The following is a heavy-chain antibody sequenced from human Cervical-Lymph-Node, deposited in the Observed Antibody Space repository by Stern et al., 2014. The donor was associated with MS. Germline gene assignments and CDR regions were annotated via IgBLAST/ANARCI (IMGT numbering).Heavy chain of an antibody. CDR1: GGTFSDYA. J-gene: IGHJ4*02. Sequence: VQLVESGPEVKEPGSSVKVSCKASGGTFSDYAINWVRQAPGQGLEWMGRIIPILGEADYAENFQGRVTITADKTTTTAYMEMSSLRSDDTAVYYCARNDCSNDVCQAFDHWGQGTLVTVSS. D-gene: IGHD2-8*01. V-gene: IGHV1-69*09. CDR2: IIPILGEA. CDR3: ARNDCSNDVCQAFDH.